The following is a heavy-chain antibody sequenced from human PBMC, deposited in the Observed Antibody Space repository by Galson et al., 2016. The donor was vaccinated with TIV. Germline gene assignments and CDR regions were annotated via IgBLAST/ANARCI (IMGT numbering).Heavy chain of an antibody. Sequence: SVKVSCKASGGTFKIHSITWVRQAPGQGLEWMGGIIPVFGTANYAQSFQGRVTMAADTSGVTAFMELSNLRSEDTAFFYCTTGGGSSGSYYFDFWGLGTLVTVSS. D-gene: IGHD5-12*01. CDR2: IIPVFGTA. CDR3: TTGGGSSGSYYFDF. J-gene: IGHJ4*02. CDR1: GGTFKIHS. V-gene: IGHV1-69*06.